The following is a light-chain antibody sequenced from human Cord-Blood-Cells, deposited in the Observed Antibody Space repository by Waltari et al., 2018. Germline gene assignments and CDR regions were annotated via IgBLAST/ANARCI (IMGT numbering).Light chain of an antibody. J-gene: IGLJ1*01. Sequence: QSALTQPRAVSGSPGQPVTISCTGTSSDVGGSNYVSRYQQHPGKTPKLMIYDVSKWPAEVPDRFSGSKSGNAASLTISGLQTEDEADYYCCSCAGNYTFVYVFGTETKVTVL. CDR1: SSDVGGSNY. CDR3: CSCAGNYTFVYV. V-gene: IGLV2-11*01. CDR2: DVS.